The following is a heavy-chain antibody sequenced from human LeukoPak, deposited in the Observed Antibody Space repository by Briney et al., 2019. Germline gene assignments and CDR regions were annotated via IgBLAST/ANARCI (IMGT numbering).Heavy chain of an antibody. CDR3: ARLPEAAARERVWFDP. V-gene: IGHV4-59*08. Sequence: SETLSLTCTVSGGSISSYYWSWIRQPPGKGLEWIGYIYYSGGTNYNPSLKSRVTISVDTSKNQFSLKLSSVTAADTAVYYCARLPEAAARERVWFDPWGQGTLVTVSS. CDR2: IYYSGGT. CDR1: GGSISSYY. D-gene: IGHD6-13*01. J-gene: IGHJ5*02.